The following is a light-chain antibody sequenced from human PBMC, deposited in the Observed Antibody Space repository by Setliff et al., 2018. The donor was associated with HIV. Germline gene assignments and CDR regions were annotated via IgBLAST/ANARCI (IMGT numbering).Light chain of an antibody. J-gene: IGLJ1*01. CDR3: SSYTSDSSLV. Sequence: QSALTQPASVSGSPGQSIAISCTGTSNDVGVYNYVSWYHQQSGKAPKLVIYDVSQRPSGVSDRFSGSKSGNTASLTISGLQAEDEGDYYCSSYTSDSSLVFGTGTKVTVL. CDR2: DVS. CDR1: SNDVGVYNY. V-gene: IGLV2-14*03.